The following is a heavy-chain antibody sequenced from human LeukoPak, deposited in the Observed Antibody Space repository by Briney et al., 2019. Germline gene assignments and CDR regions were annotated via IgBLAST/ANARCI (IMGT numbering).Heavy chain of an antibody. V-gene: IGHV4-34*01. CDR2: IHHSGST. D-gene: IGHD2-2*01. CDR3: ARGGYCSSTSCSFDY. J-gene: IGHJ4*02. Sequence: SETLSLTCAVYGGSFSGYYWSWVRQPPGKGLEWIGEIHHSGSTNYNPSLKSRVTISVDTSKNQFSLKLSSVTAADTAVYYCARGGYCSSTSCSFDYWGQGTLVTVSS. CDR1: GGSFSGYY.